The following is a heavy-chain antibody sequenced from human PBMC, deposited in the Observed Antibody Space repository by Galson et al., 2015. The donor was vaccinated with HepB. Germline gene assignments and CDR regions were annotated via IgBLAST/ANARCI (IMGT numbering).Heavy chain of an antibody. D-gene: IGHD4/OR15-4a*01. CDR3: AKEEVPNDY. J-gene: IGHJ4*02. CDR2: ISISGRNT. CDR1: GFSFSNSA. Sequence: LRLSCAVSGFSFSNSAMTWVRQAPGRGLEWISGISISGRNTYYADSVKGRFTISRDNSRNTVFLQMNSLRAEDTAVYYCAKEEVPNDYWGQGTLVTVSS. V-gene: IGHV3-23*01.